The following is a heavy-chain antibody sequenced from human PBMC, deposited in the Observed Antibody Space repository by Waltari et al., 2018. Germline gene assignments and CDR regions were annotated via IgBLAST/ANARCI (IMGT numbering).Heavy chain of an antibody. V-gene: IGHV1-18*01. CDR2: IAAYNGNT. CDR3: ARVFDSSQYYYGSDY. D-gene: IGHD3-22*01. Sequence: QVQLVQSGTEVKKPGASVKVSCKASGYTFSNYGVSWVRQAPGQGLEWVGSIAAYNGNTHSAPKLQGRVTMTTETSTTTAYLELRSLTSDDTAVYYCARVFDSSQYYYGSDYWGQGTLVTVSS. J-gene: IGHJ4*02. CDR1: GYTFSNYG.